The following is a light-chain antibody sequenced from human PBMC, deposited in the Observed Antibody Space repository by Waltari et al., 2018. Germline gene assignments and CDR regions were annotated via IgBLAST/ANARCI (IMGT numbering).Light chain of an antibody. CDR2: HAS. J-gene: IGKJ1*01. V-gene: IGKV1-5*01. CDR3: QQYNSFWT. CDR1: ESIGTS. Sequence: DIQMTQSPSTLSASVGDRVTFTCRASESIGTSLAWYQQKSGKAPKLLIYHASTLEGGVPSRFSGSGSGTEFTLTISSLQPDDFATYYCQQYNSFWTFGQGTKVEIK.